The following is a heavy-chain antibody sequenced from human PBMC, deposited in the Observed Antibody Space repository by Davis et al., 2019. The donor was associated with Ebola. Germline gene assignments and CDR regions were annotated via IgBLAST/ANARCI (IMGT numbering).Heavy chain of an antibody. D-gene: IGHD2-2*01. V-gene: IGHV3-23*01. Sequence: GESLKISCATSGFTFRSYAVSWVRQAPGKGLEWVSAIRGGGNTYYADSVKGRFTISRDNSQNTVSLEMNTLRAEDTAVYYCARLSGIVVVPAAAGFDYWGQGTLVTVSA. CDR2: IRGGGNT. CDR1: GFTFRSYA. CDR3: ARLSGIVVVPAAAGFDY. J-gene: IGHJ4*02.